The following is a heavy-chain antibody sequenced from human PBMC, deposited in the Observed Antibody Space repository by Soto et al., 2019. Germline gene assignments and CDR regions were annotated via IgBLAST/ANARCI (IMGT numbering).Heavy chain of an antibody. CDR3: ARDKAALYHYVWGSYRFFPASDI. V-gene: IGHV1-46*01. CDR1: GYTFTTYC. CDR2: INPSGGST. Sequence: ASVKVSCKASGYTFTTYCMHWVRQAPGQGLEWMGIINPSGGSTSYAQKFQGRVTMTSDTSTSTVYMELSSLRSEDTAVYFCARDKAALYHYVWGSYRFFPASDIWGQGTMVTVSS. D-gene: IGHD3-16*02. J-gene: IGHJ3*02.